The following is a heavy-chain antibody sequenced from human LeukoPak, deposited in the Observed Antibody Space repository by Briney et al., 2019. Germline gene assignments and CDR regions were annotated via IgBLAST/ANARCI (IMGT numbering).Heavy chain of an antibody. CDR3: ARDQYDSSGYYSY. J-gene: IGHJ4*02. Sequence: SETLSLTCTVSGGSISSYYWSWIRQPPGKGLEWIGYIYYSGSTNYNPSLKSRVTISVDTSKNQFSLKLSSVTAADTAVYYCARDQYDSSGYYSYWGQGTLVTVSS. CDR2: IYYSGST. V-gene: IGHV4-59*12. CDR1: GGSISSYY. D-gene: IGHD3-22*01.